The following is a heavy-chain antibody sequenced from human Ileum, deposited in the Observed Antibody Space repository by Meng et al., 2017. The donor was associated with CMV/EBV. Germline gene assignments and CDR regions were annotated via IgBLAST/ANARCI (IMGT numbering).Heavy chain of an antibody. CDR3: ARDRPWDTVTIAAFYYYYGMDV. D-gene: IGHD4-17*01. CDR1: GYTFTSYY. CDR2: INPSDGSI. V-gene: IGHV1-46*01. Sequence: ASVKVSCKASGYTFTSYYMHWVRQAPGQGLEWMGMINPSDGSITYAQKFQGRVTLTRDTSTNTVYMELSSLISEDTAVYYCARDRPWDTVTIAAFYYYYGMDVWGQGTTVTVSS. J-gene: IGHJ6*02.